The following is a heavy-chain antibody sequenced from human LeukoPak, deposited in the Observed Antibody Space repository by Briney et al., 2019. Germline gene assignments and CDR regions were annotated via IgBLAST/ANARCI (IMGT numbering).Heavy chain of an antibody. Sequence: KPGESLKISCKGSGYSFTSYWIGWVRQMPGRGLEWMGIIYPGDSDTRYSPSFQGQVTISADKSISTAYLQWSSLKASDTAMYYCARGGKGYSYGDPVDYWGQGTLVTVSS. J-gene: IGHJ4*02. CDR3: ARGGKGYSYGDPVDY. CDR1: GYSFTSYW. V-gene: IGHV5-51*03. CDR2: IYPGDSDT. D-gene: IGHD5-18*01.